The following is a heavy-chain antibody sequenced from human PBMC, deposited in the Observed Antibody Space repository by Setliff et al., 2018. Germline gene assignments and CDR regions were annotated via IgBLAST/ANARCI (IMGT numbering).Heavy chain of an antibody. J-gene: IGHJ6*03. CDR2: IRNKDKSYTT. D-gene: IGHD2-15*01. V-gene: IGHV3-72*01. CDR3: ARMRLCGGRVICPPGGYVDV. CDR1: GFTFSAHY. Sequence: PGGSLRPSRAASGFTFSAHYRDWPRHAPGKGLEWVGRIRNKDKSYTTEYAASVKGRFTISRDDSKNSLYLQMNGLKTEDRAVYYCARMRLCGGRVICPPGGYVDVWGKGTTVTVSS.